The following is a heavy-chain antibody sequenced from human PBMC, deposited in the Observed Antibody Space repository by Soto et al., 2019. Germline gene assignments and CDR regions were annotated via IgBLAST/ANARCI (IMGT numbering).Heavy chain of an antibody. D-gene: IGHD2-15*01. CDR3: AREDIVVVVAATRYSYYGMDV. J-gene: IGHJ6*02. CDR1: GGTFSSYA. Sequence: SVKVSCKASGGTFSSYAISWVRQAPGQGLEWMGGIIPIFGTANYAQKFQGRVTITADESTSTAYMELSSLRSEDTAVYYCAREDIVVVVAATRYSYYGMDVWGQGTTVTVSS. V-gene: IGHV1-69*13. CDR2: IIPIFGTA.